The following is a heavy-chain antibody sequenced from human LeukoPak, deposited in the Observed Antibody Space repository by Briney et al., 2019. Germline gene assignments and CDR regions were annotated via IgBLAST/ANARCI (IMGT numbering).Heavy chain of an antibody. CDR2: TSGSGGNP. D-gene: IGHD3-10*01. CDR3: AKETGIILVRGAVDY. V-gene: IGHV3-23*01. J-gene: IGHJ4*02. Sequence: GGSLRLSCAASGFAFSSYAMSWVRQAPGKGLEWVSVTSGSGGNPYYADSVKGRFTISRDNSKNTLYLHMDSLRAEDTALYYCAKETGIILVRGAVDYWGQGTLVTVSS. CDR1: GFAFSSYA.